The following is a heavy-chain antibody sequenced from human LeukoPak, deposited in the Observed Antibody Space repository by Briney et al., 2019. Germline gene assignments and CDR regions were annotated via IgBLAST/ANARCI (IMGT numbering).Heavy chain of an antibody. CDR1: GFTFSSYG. J-gene: IGHJ6*02. Sequence: GGSLRLSCAASGFTFSSYGMHWVRQAPGKGLEWVAVIWYDGSIKYYADSVKGRFTISRDNSKNTLYLQMNSLRAEDTAVYYCARGSGAADRYYYYGMDVWGQGTTVTVSS. D-gene: IGHD6-13*01. V-gene: IGHV3-33*01. CDR2: IWYDGSIK. CDR3: ARGSGAADRYYYYGMDV.